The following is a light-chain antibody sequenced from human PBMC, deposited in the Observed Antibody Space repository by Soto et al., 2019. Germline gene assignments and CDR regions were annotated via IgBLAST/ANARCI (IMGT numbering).Light chain of an antibody. V-gene: IGKV3-11*01. CDR3: QQRSNWPPIT. CDR2: DAS. CDR1: QSVNSY. Sequence: ENVLTQSPATLSLSPGERDTLPCRASQSVNSYLAWYQQKPGQAPRLLIYDASNRATGIPARFSGSGSGTDFTLTISSLEPEDFAVYYCQQRSNWPPITFGQGTRLEI. J-gene: IGKJ5*01.